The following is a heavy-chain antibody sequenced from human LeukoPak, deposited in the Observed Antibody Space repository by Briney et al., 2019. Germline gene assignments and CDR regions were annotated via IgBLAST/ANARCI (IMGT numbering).Heavy chain of an antibody. CDR2: VSPYNGNT. V-gene: IGHV1-18*01. CDR1: GYTYTDYD. Sequence: ASVKVSCKTSGYTYTDYDITWVRQAPGQGLEWMGRVSPYNGNTYYSQRFQGRVTISKDTSTGTAYMDLRNMRDDDTAMYYCARNGRVRRVVKDLFEYWGQGTLVAVSS. CDR3: ARNGRVRRVVKDLFEY. D-gene: IGHD3-10*01. J-gene: IGHJ4*02.